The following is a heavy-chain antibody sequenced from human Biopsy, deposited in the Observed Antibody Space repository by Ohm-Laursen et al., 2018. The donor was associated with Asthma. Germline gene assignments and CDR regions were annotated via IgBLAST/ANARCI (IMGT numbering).Heavy chain of an antibody. J-gene: IGHJ3*02. CDR2: ISKDASTQ. D-gene: IGHD4-17*01. CDR3: AKVYDYACHYDAFDI. CDR1: GFSFSNFA. Sequence: SLRLSCAASGFSFSNFAIHWVRQAPGKGLEWVGVISKDASTQDYADSVKGRFTMARDNSKNTLYLQMNSLRAEDTAVYYCAKVYDYACHYDAFDIWGQGTMVTVSS. V-gene: IGHV3-30*07.